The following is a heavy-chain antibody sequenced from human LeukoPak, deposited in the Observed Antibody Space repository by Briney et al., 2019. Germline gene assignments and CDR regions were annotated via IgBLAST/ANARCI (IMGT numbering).Heavy chain of an antibody. J-gene: IGHJ4*02. Sequence: GGSLRLSCAASGFSVSSNYMTWVRQAPGKGPEWVSVIYSDGSTNFADSVKGRFTISRDNSKNTLYLQMNSLRVEDTAVYYCARARVPAAAGADYWGQGTLVTVSS. CDR2: IYSDGST. CDR3: ARARVPAAAGADY. V-gene: IGHV3-53*01. CDR1: GFSVSSNY. D-gene: IGHD2-2*01.